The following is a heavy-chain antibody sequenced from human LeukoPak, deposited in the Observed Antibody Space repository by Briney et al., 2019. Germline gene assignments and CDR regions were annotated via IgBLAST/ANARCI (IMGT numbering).Heavy chain of an antibody. D-gene: IGHD2-15*01. CDR3: ARGFNHTHFDY. CDR1: GGSGGSISSYY. J-gene: IGHJ4*02. CDR2: IYYSGST. V-gene: IGHV4-59*12. Sequence: PSETLSLTCTVSGGSGGSISSYYWSWFRQPPGKGLEWIGYIYYSGSTNYNPSLKSRVTISVDTSKNQFSLKLSSVTAADTAVYYCARGFNHTHFDYWGQGTLVTVSS.